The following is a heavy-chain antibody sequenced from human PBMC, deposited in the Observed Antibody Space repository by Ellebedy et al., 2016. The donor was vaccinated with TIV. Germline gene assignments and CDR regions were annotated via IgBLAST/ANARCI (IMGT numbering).Heavy chain of an antibody. Sequence: PGGSLRLSCAASGFTFSDYYMSWIRQAPGKGLEWVSYISSSGNTIYYVDSVKGRFTISRDNAKNSLYLQMNSLRDEDTAVYYCAREYCSGGSCWTGMDVWGQGTTVTVSS. CDR2: ISSSGNTI. J-gene: IGHJ6*02. V-gene: IGHV3-11*04. D-gene: IGHD2-15*01. CDR1: GFTFSDYY. CDR3: AREYCSGGSCWTGMDV.